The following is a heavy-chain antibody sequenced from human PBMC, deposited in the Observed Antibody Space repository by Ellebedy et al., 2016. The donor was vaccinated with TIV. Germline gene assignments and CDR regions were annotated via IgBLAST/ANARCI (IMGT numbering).Heavy chain of an antibody. CDR1: GFTFSTYD. CDR2: ISSSGKSK. Sequence: GESLKISCVVSGFTFSTYDMNWVRQAPGKGLEWVSYISSSGKSKYYADSVKGRYTVSRDNAENSLHLHMNSLRVEDTAVYYCARERYSGSYFDDWGQGTLVTVSS. CDR3: ARERYSGSYFDD. V-gene: IGHV3-48*03. D-gene: IGHD1-26*01. J-gene: IGHJ4*02.